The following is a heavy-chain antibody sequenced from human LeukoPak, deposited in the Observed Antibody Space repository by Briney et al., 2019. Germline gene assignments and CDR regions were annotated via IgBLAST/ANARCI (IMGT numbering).Heavy chain of an antibody. Sequence: ASVKVSCKASGYTFTSYAMNWVRQAPGQGLEWMGWISGYTGTTNSAQKFQARVTMTIDTSANTAYMELRGLRSDDTAVYYCARDLGIFYFDYWGQGTLVTVSS. CDR1: GYTFTSYA. V-gene: IGHV1-18*01. CDR3: ARDLGIFYFDY. D-gene: IGHD2/OR15-2a*01. CDR2: ISGYTGTT. J-gene: IGHJ4*02.